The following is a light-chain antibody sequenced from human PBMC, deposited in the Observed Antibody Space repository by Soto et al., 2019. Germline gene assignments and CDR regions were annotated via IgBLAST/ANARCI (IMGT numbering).Light chain of an antibody. CDR2: KAS. CDR3: QHHNSYSEA. Sequence: DILMTQSPSTLSGSVGDRVTITCRASQTISSWLAWYQQKPGQAPKLLIYKASTLKSGVPSRFSGSGSGTEFTLTISSLQPDDFATYYCQHHNSYSEAFGQGTKVELK. V-gene: IGKV1-5*03. CDR1: QTISSW. J-gene: IGKJ1*01.